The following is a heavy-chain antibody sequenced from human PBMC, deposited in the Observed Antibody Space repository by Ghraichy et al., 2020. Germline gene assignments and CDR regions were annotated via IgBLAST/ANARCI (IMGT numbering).Heavy chain of an antibody. Sequence: GGSLRLSCAASGFTFSSYGMHWVRQAPGKGLEWVAVIWYDGSNKYYADSVKGRFTISRDNSKNTLYLQMNSLRAEDTAVYYCARAARFSSAYYYYMDVWGKGTTVTVSS. V-gene: IGHV3-33*01. CDR1: GFTFSSYG. J-gene: IGHJ6*03. CDR3: ARAARFSSAYYYYMDV. CDR2: IWYDGSNK.